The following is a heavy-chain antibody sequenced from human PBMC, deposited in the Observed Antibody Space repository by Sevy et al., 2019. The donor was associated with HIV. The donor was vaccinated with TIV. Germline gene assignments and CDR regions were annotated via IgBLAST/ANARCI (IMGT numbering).Heavy chain of an antibody. CDR3: ATTTDYYENSGCPFDY. Sequence: ASVKVSCKVFGYTLTQLSMHWVRQAPGKGLEWMGSFDPEDGETLYAQKLQGRVTLTEDTSADTAYMELNNLRSEDTAVYYCATTTDYYENSGCPFDYWGQGTLVTVSS. CDR2: FDPEDGET. D-gene: IGHD3-22*01. V-gene: IGHV1-24*01. CDR1: GYTLTQLS. J-gene: IGHJ4*02.